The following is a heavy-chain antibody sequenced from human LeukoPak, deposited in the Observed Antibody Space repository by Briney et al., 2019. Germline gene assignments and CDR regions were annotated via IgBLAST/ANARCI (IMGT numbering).Heavy chain of an antibody. D-gene: IGHD1-1*01. J-gene: IGHJ6*03. CDR1: GFTFSSYA. CDR2: ISYDGSNK. CDR3: ARSGGKKYYYYYMDV. V-gene: IGHV3-30-3*01. Sequence: GGSLRLSCAASGFTFSSYAMHWVRQAPGKGLEWVAVISYDGSNKYYADSVKGRFTISRDNSKNTLYLQMNSLRAEDTAVYYCARSGGKKYYYYYMDVWGKGTTVTVSS.